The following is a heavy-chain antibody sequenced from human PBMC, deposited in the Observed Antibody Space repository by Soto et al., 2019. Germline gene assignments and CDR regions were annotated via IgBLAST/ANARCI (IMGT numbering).Heavy chain of an antibody. J-gene: IGHJ4*02. V-gene: IGHV2-5*02. Sequence: QITLNESGPALVKPTQTLTLTCTFSGFSLNTRDVGVGWIRQTPGKALEWLGVVYWDDDKTYSPSLKSKLTITQDPPMSQVLPRMTKVDPVATATYYTAHCRRGVAIFWGQGTLVTVSS. CDR3: AHCRRGVAIF. D-gene: IGHD3-10*01. CDR2: VYWDDDK. CDR1: GFSLNTRDVG.